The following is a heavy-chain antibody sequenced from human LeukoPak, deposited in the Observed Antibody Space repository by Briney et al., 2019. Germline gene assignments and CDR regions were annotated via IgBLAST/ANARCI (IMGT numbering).Heavy chain of an antibody. Sequence: TSVKVSCKASGYTFTGYYMHWVRQAPGQGLEWMGRINPNSGGTNYAQKFQGRVTMTRDTSISAAYMELSRLRSDDTAVYCCASKYYYDSSGYEYWGQGTLVTVSS. J-gene: IGHJ4*02. CDR2: INPNSGGT. CDR3: ASKYYYDSSGYEY. V-gene: IGHV1-2*06. CDR1: GYTFTGYY. D-gene: IGHD3-22*01.